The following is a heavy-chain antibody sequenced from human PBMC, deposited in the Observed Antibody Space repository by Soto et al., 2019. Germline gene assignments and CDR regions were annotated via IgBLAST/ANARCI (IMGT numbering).Heavy chain of an antibody. CDR2: ISAYNGNT. CDR3: ARFMTYYYDSSGYYASD. J-gene: IGHJ4*02. CDR1: GYTFTSYG. D-gene: IGHD3-22*01. V-gene: IGHV1-18*01. Sequence: QVQLVQSGAEVKKPGASVKVSCKASGYTFTSYGISWVRQAPGQGLEWMGWISAYNGNTNYAQKLKIKVSMTPDTSTITAYMELRSMRSDATAVYYCARFMTYYYDSSGYYASDWGQGTLVTVSS.